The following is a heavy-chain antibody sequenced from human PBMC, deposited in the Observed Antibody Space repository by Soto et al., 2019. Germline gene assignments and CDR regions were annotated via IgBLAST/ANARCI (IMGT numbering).Heavy chain of an antibody. CDR3: ARGMTPPGAPAWYYFDS. D-gene: IGHD2-8*02. V-gene: IGHV4-31*03. Sequence: PSETLSLTCTVSGGPFSSGGYYWSWIRQEPGKGLEWIGYIYQNGDTSYNPSLKSRVTISADTSKNQFSLRLTSVTAADTALYYCARGMTPPGAPAWYYFDSWGQGTLVTL. CDR1: GGPFSSGGYY. J-gene: IGHJ4*02. CDR2: IYQNGDT.